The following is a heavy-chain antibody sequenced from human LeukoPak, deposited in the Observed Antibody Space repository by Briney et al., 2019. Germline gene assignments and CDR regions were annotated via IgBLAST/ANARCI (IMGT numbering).Heavy chain of an antibody. J-gene: IGHJ5*02. V-gene: IGHV1-18*04. Sequence: GASVKVSCKASGYTFTSYGISWVRQAPGQGLEWMGWISAYNGNTNYAQKLQGRVTMTTDTSTSTAYMELRSLRSDDTAMYYCARDTSSSWYSANWFDPWGQGTLVTVSS. CDR2: ISAYNGNT. CDR3: ARDTSSSWYSANWFDP. D-gene: IGHD6-13*01. CDR1: GYTFTSYG.